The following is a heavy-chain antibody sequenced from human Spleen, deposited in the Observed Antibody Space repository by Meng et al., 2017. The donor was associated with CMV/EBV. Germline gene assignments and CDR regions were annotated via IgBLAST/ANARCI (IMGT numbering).Heavy chain of an antibody. Sequence: GGSLRLSCAASGFTFSSYWMSWVRQAPGKGLEWVANIKQDGSEKYYVDSVKGRFTISRDNAKNSLYLQMNSLRAEDTAVYYCARDIAATIYYYYYGMDVWGQGTTVTVSS. CDR2: IKQDGSEK. D-gene: IGHD6-13*01. CDR3: ARDIAATIYYYYYGMDV. CDR1: GFTFSSYW. V-gene: IGHV3-7*01. J-gene: IGHJ6*02.